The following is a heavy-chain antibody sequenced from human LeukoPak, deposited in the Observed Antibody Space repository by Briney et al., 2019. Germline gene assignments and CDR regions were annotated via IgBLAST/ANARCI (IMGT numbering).Heavy chain of an antibody. J-gene: IGHJ5*02. CDR1: GGSISSSSYY. V-gene: IGHV4-61*05. D-gene: IGHD5-12*01. CDR2: VYNSGDT. CDR3: ARGIADWPRSGYVPWFDP. Sequence: SETLSLTCTVSGGSISSSSYYWGWIRQSPGKGLEWVGYVYNSGDTGKNPSLRSRVTILLDTSRNQCSLKLTSVRAEDTAVYYCARGIADWPRSGYVPWFDPWGQGTLVTVSS.